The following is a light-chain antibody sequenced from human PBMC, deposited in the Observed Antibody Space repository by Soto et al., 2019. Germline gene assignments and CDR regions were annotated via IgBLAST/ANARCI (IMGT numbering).Light chain of an antibody. CDR2: DVN. Sequence: QSALTQPASVSGSPGQSITISCTGTISDIGGLFNYVSWYQQHPGKAPKLLIYDVNVRPSGVSDRFSGSKSGNTASLTISGLQAEDEAAYFCSSYSSDATHVVFGGGTKVTVL. V-gene: IGLV2-14*03. CDR3: SSYSSDATHVV. CDR1: ISDIGGLFNY. J-gene: IGLJ2*01.